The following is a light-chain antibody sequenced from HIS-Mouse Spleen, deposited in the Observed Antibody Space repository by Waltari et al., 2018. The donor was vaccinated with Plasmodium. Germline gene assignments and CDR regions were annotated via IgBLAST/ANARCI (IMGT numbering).Light chain of an antibody. CDR2: GAS. V-gene: IGKV3-20*01. J-gene: IGKJ3*01. CDR3: QQYGSSPT. Sequence: EIVLTQSPGTLSLSPGERASQSVSSSYLAWYQQKPGQAPRLLIYGASSRATGIPDRFSGSGSGTDFILTISRLEPEDFAVYYCQQYGSSPTFGPGTKVDIK. CDR1: QSVSSSY.